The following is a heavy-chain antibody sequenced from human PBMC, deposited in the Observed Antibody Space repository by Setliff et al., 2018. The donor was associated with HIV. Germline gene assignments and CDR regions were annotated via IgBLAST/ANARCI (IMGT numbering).Heavy chain of an antibody. D-gene: IGHD3-10*01. Sequence: AGGSLRLSCAASGFTFSSYWMHWVRQAPEKGLVWFSHINSDGSGTSYADSVKGRFTISRDNAKNSLYLQMNSLRAEDAAVYYCAREVWSEDDNWGQGTLVTVSS. CDR3: AREVWSEDDN. CDR1: GFTFSSYW. J-gene: IGHJ4*02. CDR2: INSDGSGT. V-gene: IGHV3-74*01.